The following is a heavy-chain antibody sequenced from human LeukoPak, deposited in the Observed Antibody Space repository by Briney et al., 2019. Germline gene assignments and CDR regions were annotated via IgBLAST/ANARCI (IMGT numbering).Heavy chain of an antibody. V-gene: IGHV3-15*01. D-gene: IGHD3-10*01. Sequence: PGGSLRLSCAASGFTFSTAWMSWVRQAPGKGLEWVGRIKSKNVGGTTEFTAPVKGRFTISRDDSKNTVYLQMNGLRTEDTAVYYCITEYYGSAMYWGQGALVTVSS. CDR1: GFTFSTAW. CDR2: IKSKNVGGTT. J-gene: IGHJ4*02. CDR3: ITEYYGSAMY.